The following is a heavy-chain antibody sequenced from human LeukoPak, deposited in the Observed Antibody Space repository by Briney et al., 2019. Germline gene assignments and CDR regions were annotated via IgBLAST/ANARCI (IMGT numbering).Heavy chain of an antibody. V-gene: IGHV4-34*01. J-gene: IGHJ4*02. CDR1: GGSFSGYY. CDR2: INHSGST. D-gene: IGHD3-22*01. Sequence: SETLSLTCAVYGGSFSGYYWGWIRQPPGKGLEWIGEINHSGSTNYNPSLKSRVTISVDTSKNQFSLKLSSVTAADTAVYYCARVISGYYLDYWGQGTLVTVSS. CDR3: ARVISGYYLDY.